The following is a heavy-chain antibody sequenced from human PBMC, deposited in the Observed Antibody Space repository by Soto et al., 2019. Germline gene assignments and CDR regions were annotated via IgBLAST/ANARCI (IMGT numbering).Heavy chain of an antibody. CDR2: ILSDYNT. CDR3: ARRTRGYFGY. V-gene: IGHV3-23*03. D-gene: IGHD2-2*01. CDR1: GFTFSDYT. Sequence: EVQLLQSGGGLVQPGGSLTLSCAASGFTFSDYTMTWVRQAPGKVLECVSVILSDYNTYYADSVRGRFTISRDNSGNTLSLEMNSLRAEDTAVYCCARRTRGYFGYCGQGALVTVSS. J-gene: IGHJ4*02.